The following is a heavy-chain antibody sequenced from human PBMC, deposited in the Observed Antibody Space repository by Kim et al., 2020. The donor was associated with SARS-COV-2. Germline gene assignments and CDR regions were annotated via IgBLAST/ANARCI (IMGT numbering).Heavy chain of an antibody. V-gene: IGHV3-48*03. J-gene: IGHJ6*02. Sequence: GGSLRLSCAASGFTFSSYEMNWVRQAPGKGLEWVSYISSSGSTIYYADSVKGRFTISRDNAKNSLYLQMNSLRAEDTAVYYCATISGLVPSTYYYGMDVWGQGTTVTVSS. CDR1: GFTFSSYE. D-gene: IGHD6-19*01. CDR2: ISSSGSTI. CDR3: ATISGLVPSTYYYGMDV.